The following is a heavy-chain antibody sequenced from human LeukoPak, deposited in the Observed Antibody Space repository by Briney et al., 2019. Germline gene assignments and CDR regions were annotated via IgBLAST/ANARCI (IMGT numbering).Heavy chain of an antibody. Sequence: TGGSLRLSCAASGFTFSDYSMNWVRQAPGKGLEWVSSISTAGTIYYADSVRGRFTISRDNAKNSLYLQMDSLRAEDTAVYYCARRREPEIWGQGTMVTVSS. V-gene: IGHV3-69-1*01. CDR3: ARRREPEI. J-gene: IGHJ3*02. CDR1: GFTFSDYS. D-gene: IGHD1-14*01. CDR2: ISTAGTI.